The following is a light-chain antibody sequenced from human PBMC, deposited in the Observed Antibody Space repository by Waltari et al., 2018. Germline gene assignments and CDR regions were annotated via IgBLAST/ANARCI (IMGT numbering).Light chain of an antibody. Sequence: DIQMTQSPSFVSESVGDRVTIPCRAIQGISSWLAWYQQKPAKAHKLLIYAATTLQRGVPSRFSGSGSGTDFTLTISSLQPEDFATYYCQQANSFPFAFGGGTTVEIK. CDR2: AAT. J-gene: IGKJ4*01. V-gene: IGKV1-12*02. CDR3: QQANSFPFA. CDR1: QGISSW.